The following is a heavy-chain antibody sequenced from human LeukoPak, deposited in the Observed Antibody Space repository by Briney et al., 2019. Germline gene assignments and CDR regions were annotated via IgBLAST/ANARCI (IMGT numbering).Heavy chain of an antibody. D-gene: IGHD3-22*01. CDR2: ISGSGGST. V-gene: IGHV3-23*01. Sequence: GGSLRLSCAASGFTFSSYAMSWVRQAPGKGLEWVSAISGSGGSTYYADSVKGRFTISRDNSKNTLYLQMNSLGAEDTAVYYCANELYYDSSGYYPFDYWGQGTLVTVSS. CDR1: GFTFSSYA. CDR3: ANELYYDSSGYYPFDY. J-gene: IGHJ4*02.